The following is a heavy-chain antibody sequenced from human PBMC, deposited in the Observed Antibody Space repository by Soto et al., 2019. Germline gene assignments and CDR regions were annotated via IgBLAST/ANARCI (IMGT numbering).Heavy chain of an antibody. Sequence: PSETLSLTCTVSGGSISNSRYYWAWIRQPPGKGLEWIGSIYHTGNTYYKPSLRRRVTISVDTSKNQFSLKLTSVTAAVTAVYYCARDYYDSSDYTTNWFDPWGQGTLVT. D-gene: IGHD3-22*01. CDR3: ARDYYDSSDYTTNWFDP. CDR1: GGSISNSRYY. J-gene: IGHJ5*02. V-gene: IGHV4-39*01. CDR2: IYHTGNT.